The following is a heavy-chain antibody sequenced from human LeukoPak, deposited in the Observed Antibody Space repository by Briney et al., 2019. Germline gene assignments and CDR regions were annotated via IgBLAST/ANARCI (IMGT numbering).Heavy chain of an antibody. V-gene: IGHV3-23*01. CDR1: GFTFSSYA. Sequence: GGSLRLSCAASGFTFSSYAMSWVRQAPGKGLEWVSGISGSGGSTYYADSVKGRFTISRDNAKNSLYVQMNSLRAEDTAVYYCARRPPDYYDSSGYPYYYYYMDVWGKGTTVTVSS. D-gene: IGHD3-22*01. CDR3: ARRPPDYYDSSGYPYYYYYMDV. CDR2: ISGSGGST. J-gene: IGHJ6*03.